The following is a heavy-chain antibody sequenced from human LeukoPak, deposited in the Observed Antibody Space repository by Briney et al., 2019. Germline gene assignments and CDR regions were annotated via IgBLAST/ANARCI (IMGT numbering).Heavy chain of an antibody. Sequence: SETLSLTCTVSGGSISSSGDSWAWIRQPPGKGLAWIGSVHNSGRTYYTPSLKSRVTISVDTSKNQVSLKLTSVTAADTAVYYCARGRTGYQLLPTKKDYSYYYMDVWDKGTTVTVSS. D-gene: IGHD2-2*01. CDR1: GGSISSSGDS. J-gene: IGHJ6*03. V-gene: IGHV4-39*01. CDR3: ARGRTGYQLLPTKKDYSYYYMDV. CDR2: VHNSGRT.